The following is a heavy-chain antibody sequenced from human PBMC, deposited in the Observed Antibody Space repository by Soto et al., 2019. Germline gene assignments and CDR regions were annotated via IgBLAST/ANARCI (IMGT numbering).Heavy chain of an antibody. D-gene: IGHD3-3*01. V-gene: IGHV3-33*01. Sequence: PGGSLRLSCAASGFTFSSYGMHWVRQAPGKGLEWVAVIWYDGSNKYYADSVKGRFTISRDNSKNTLYLQMNSLRAEDTAVYYCARVHYDFWSGYPGPTDYWGQGTLVTVSS. CDR2: IWYDGSNK. J-gene: IGHJ4*02. CDR1: GFTFSSYG. CDR3: ARVHYDFWSGYPGPTDY.